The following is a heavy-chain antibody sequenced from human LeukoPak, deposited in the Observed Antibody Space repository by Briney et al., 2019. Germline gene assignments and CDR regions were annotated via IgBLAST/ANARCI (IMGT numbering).Heavy chain of an antibody. CDR3: ARAKKEFYDFWSGYLNWFDP. Sequence: GGSLRLSCAASGFTFSSYSMNWVRQAPGKGLEWVSSISSSSYIYYADSVKGRFTISRDNAKNSLYLQMNSLRAEDTAVYYCARAKKEFYDFWSGYLNWFDPWGQGTLVTVSS. V-gene: IGHV3-21*01. J-gene: IGHJ5*02. CDR2: ISSSSYI. CDR1: GFTFSSYS. D-gene: IGHD3-3*01.